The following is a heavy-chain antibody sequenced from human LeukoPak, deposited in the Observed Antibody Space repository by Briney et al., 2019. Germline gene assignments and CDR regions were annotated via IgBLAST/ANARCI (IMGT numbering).Heavy chain of an antibody. CDR1: GFTFSSYA. CDR3: AKFRGLGPVAATPTFDY. V-gene: IGHV3-23*01. Sequence: GGSLRLSCAASGFTFSSYAMSWVRQAPGKGLEWVSAISGSGGSTYYADSVKGRFTISRDNSKNTLYLQMNSLRAEDTAVYYCAKFRGLGPVAATPTFDYWGQGTLVTVSS. D-gene: IGHD2-15*01. J-gene: IGHJ4*02. CDR2: ISGSGGST.